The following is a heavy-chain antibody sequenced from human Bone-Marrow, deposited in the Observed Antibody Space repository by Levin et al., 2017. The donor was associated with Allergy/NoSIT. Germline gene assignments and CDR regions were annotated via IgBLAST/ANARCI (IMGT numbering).Heavy chain of an antibody. CDR3: AKEGVVAPGNVHWFDS. V-gene: IGHV3-15*01. CDR1: GFTFSNAW. D-gene: IGHD2-15*01. Sequence: GGSLRLSCAASGFTFSNAWMSWVRQAPGKGLEWVGRFKSKTDGGTTDYAAPVKGRFTISRDDSKNTLYLQMNSLKTEDTAVYYCAKEGVVAPGNVHWFDSWGQGILVTVSS. J-gene: IGHJ5*01. CDR2: FKSKTDGGTT.